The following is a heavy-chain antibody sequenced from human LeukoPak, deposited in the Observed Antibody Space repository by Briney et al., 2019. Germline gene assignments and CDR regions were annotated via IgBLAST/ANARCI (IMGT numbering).Heavy chain of an antibody. V-gene: IGHV3-20*04. J-gene: IGHJ5*02. Sequence: PGGSLRLSCAASGFTFSSYGMSWVRQPPGKGLEWVSGINWNGVRTGYADSVKGRFTISRDNAKNSLYLQMNSLRAEDTALYYCARKIAAADNWFDPWGQGTLVTVSS. CDR1: GFTFSSYG. D-gene: IGHD6-13*01. CDR3: ARKIAAADNWFDP. CDR2: INWNGVRT.